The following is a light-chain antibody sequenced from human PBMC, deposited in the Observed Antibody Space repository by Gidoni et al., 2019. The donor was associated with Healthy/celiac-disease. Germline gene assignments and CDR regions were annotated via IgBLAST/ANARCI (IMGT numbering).Light chain of an antibody. J-gene: IGLJ2*01. CDR3: QSYDSSLSVV. V-gene: IGLV1-40*01. CDR1: SSNIGAGYD. Sequence: SVLPQPPSVSGPPGQGVTISCTGSSSNIGAGYDVHWYQQLPGTAPKLLIYGNSNRPSGVPDRFSGSKSGTSASLAITGLQAEDEADYYCQSYDSSLSVVFGGGTKLTVL. CDR2: GNS.